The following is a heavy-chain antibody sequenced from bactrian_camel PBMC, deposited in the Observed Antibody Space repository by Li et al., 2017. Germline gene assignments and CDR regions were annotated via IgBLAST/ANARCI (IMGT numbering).Heavy chain of an antibody. CDR3: VRRLWNSDYSEWDA. J-gene: IGHJ6*01. V-gene: IGHV3S53*01. D-gene: IGHD4*01. CDR1: GYLLSNSD. Sequence: HVQLVESGGGSVQAGESLRLSCAVSGYLLSNSDYLLAWFRQAPGKAREGVAAIVSGRGERYADSVKGRLTISRDNAKNTVYLQMNSLKREDTAVYYCVRRLWNSDYSEWDAWGQGTQVTVS. CDR2: IVSGRGE.